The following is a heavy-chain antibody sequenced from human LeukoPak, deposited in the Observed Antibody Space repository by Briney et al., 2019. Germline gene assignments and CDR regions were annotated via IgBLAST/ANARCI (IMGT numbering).Heavy chain of an antibody. CDR2: IKSDGITI. CDR3: LRDLNWSLDQ. Sequence: PGGSLRLYCAASGFTFSNYMMHWVRQAPGKGLVWVSRIKSDGITITYADTVKGRFTISRDNAKNTLYLQMNSLRAEDTAVYYCLRDLNWSLDQWGQGTLVTVSS. D-gene: IGHD1-20*01. V-gene: IGHV3-74*01. J-gene: IGHJ4*02. CDR1: GFTFSNYM.